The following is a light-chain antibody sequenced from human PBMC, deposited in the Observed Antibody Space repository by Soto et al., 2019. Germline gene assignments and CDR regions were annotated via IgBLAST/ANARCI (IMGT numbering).Light chain of an antibody. Sequence: EIVMTQSPATLSVSPGERATLSCRASQSVGSDLAWYQQKPGQAPRLLIYGASIRATGVPATFSGSGSGTEFTLSISSLQSEHLGVYYCQQDSSWPLTFGGGTKVDIK. CDR1: QSVGSD. CDR2: GAS. V-gene: IGKV3-15*01. J-gene: IGKJ4*01. CDR3: QQDSSWPLT.